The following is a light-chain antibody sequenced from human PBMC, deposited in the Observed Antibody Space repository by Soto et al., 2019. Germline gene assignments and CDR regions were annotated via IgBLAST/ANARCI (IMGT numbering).Light chain of an antibody. V-gene: IGLV2-8*01. CDR2: EVS. CDR1: SSDVGGYNY. Sequence: QSALTQPPSASGSPGQSVTISCTGNSSDVGGYNYVSWYQQHPGKAPKLMIYEVSKRPSGVPDRFSGSKSGNTASLTVSGLQPEDEADYYCSSHAGSINLVFGGGTKLTVL. J-gene: IGLJ2*01. CDR3: SSHAGSINLV.